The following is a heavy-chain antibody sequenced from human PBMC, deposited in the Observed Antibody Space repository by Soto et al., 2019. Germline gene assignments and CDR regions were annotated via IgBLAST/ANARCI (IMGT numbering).Heavy chain of an antibody. CDR2: INSDGSST. J-gene: IGHJ4*02. V-gene: IGHV3-74*01. CDR1: EFTFRSYA. CDR3: ARQKLWFGELYDY. D-gene: IGHD3-10*01. Sequence: PGGSLRLSCAASEFTFRSYAMHWVRQAPGKGLVWVSRINSDGSSTTYADSVKGRFTISRDNAKNTLYLQMNSLRAEDTAVYYCARQKLWFGELYDYWGQGTLVTVSS.